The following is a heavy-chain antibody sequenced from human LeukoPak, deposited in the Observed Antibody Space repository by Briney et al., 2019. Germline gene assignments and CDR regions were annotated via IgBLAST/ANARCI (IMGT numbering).Heavy chain of an antibody. Sequence: PGGSLRLSCAASGFTFSSYGMHWVRQAPGKGLEWVAFIRYDGSNKYYADSVKGRFTISRDNSKNTLYLQMNSLRAEDTAVYYCARDIYYGSGTYYACWNYWGQGTLVTVSS. CDR1: GFTFSSYG. D-gene: IGHD3-10*01. CDR2: IRYDGSNK. CDR3: ARDIYYGSGTYYACWNY. J-gene: IGHJ4*02. V-gene: IGHV3-30*02.